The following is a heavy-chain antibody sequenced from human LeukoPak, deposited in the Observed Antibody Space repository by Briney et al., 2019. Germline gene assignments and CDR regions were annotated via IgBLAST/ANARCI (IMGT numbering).Heavy chain of an antibody. Sequence: GGTLRLSCAASGFTFSSYAMSWVRQAPGKGLEWVSAISGSGGSTYYADSVKGRFTISRDNSKNTLYLQMNSLRAEDTAVYYCAKSLILAYCGGDCYYWGQGTLVTVSS. D-gene: IGHD2-21*02. CDR2: ISGSGGST. CDR3: AKSLILAYCGGDCYY. J-gene: IGHJ4*02. V-gene: IGHV3-23*01. CDR1: GFTFSSYA.